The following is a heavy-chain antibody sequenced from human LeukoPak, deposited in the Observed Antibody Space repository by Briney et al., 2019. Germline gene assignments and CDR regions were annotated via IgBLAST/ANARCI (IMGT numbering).Heavy chain of an antibody. CDR3: ARRARYFDWFDF. D-gene: IGHD3-9*01. V-gene: IGHV4-59*01. J-gene: IGHJ4*02. Sequence: PSETLSLTCTVSGGSMSSYYWSWIRQPPGKGLEWIGNIYYSGSTNYNPFLMSRVIILADTSRNQFSLKLYSVTPPDTAVYYCARRARYFDWFDFWGQGTLVTVSS. CDR2: IYYSGST. CDR1: GGSMSSYY.